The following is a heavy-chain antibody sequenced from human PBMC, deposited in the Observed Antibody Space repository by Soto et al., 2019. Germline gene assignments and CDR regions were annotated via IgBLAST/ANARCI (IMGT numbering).Heavy chain of an antibody. CDR2: LNSDGTSA. Sequence: EVQLVESGGGLVQPGGSLRLSCAASGFTFSSNWMHWVRQDPGKGPVWVSRLNSDGTSASYADAVKGRFTISRDNAKNTLFLQMNSLTAEDTALYYCARGPFGWYGFDYWGQGTVVTVSS. J-gene: IGHJ4*02. D-gene: IGHD6-19*01. CDR1: GFTFSSNW. CDR3: ARGPFGWYGFDY. V-gene: IGHV3-74*01.